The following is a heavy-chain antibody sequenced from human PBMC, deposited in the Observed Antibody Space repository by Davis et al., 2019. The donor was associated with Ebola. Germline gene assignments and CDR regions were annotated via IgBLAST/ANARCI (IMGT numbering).Heavy chain of an antibody. J-gene: IGHJ6*02. CDR1: SGSFSRSF. V-gene: IGHV4-34*01. D-gene: IGHD6-13*01. Sequence: SETLSLTCAVYSGSFSRSFWSRIWQPPGKGLEWIGEINHSGSTNYNPSLKSRVTISVDTSKNQFSLKLSSVTAADTAVYYCARGFGRYSSRYYYYGMDVWGQGTTVTVSS. CDR2: INHSGST. CDR3: ARGFGRYSSRYYYYGMDV.